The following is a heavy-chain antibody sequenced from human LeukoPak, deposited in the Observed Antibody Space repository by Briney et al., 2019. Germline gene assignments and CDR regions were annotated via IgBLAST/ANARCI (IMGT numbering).Heavy chain of an antibody. J-gene: IGHJ5*02. CDR3: AKDHAKYGSGSYYNRRWPNWFDP. Sequence: GGSLRLSCAASGFTFSSYGMHWVRQAPGKGLEWVAVISYDGSNKYCADSVKGRFTISRDNSKNTLYLQMNSLRAEDTAVYYCAKDHAKYGSGSYYNRRWPNWFDPWGQGTLVTVSS. CDR1: GFTFSSYG. D-gene: IGHD3-10*01. V-gene: IGHV3-30*18. CDR2: ISYDGSNK.